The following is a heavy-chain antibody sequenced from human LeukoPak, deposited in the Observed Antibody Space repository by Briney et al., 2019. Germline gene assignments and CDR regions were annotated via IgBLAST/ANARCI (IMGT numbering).Heavy chain of an antibody. V-gene: IGHV4-34*01. CDR2: INHSGST. CDR1: GGSFSGYY. J-gene: IGHJ4*02. Sequence: SETLSLTCAVYGGSFSGYYWSWIRQPPGKGLEWIGEINHSGSTNYNPSLKSRVTISVDTSKNQFSLKLSSVIAADTAVYYCAANRYYDILTGYHYFDYWGQGTLVTVSS. D-gene: IGHD3-9*01. CDR3: AANRYYDILTGYHYFDY.